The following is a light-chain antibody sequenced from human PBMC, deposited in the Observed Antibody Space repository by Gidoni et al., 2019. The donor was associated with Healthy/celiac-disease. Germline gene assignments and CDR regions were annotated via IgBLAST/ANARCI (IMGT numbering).Light chain of an antibody. CDR2: GAS. V-gene: IGKV3-15*01. J-gene: IGKJ1*01. CDR3: QQYNNWPGT. Sequence: EIVMTQSPATLAVSPGERATLSGSASQSVSSNLAWYQQKPGQAPRLLIYGASTRATGIPARFSGRGSGTEFTLTISSLQSEDFAVYYCQQYNNWPGTFGQGTKVEIK. CDR1: QSVSSN.